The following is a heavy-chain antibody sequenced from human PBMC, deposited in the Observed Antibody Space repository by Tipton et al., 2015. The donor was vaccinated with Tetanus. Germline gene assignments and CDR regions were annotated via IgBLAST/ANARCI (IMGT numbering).Heavy chain of an antibody. CDR2: LYYRGTT. J-gene: IGHJ3*02. D-gene: IGHD7-27*01. CDR1: GGSISTTSDY. CDR3: ARHSLKLGMWAFDI. V-gene: IGHV4-39*01. Sequence: LRLSCTVSGGSISTTSDYWGWIRQPPGKGLEWIGSLYYRGTTYYNPSLKSRVTISVDTSKNHFSLRLSSVTAADTAVYYCARHSLKLGMWAFDIWGRGTLVTVSS.